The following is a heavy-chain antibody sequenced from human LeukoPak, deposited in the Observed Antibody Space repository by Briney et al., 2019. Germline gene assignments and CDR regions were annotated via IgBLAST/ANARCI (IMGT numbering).Heavy chain of an antibody. J-gene: IGHJ3*02. CDR2: ISYDGSNK. D-gene: IGHD3-9*01. CDR1: GFTLSSYG. Sequence: GRSLRLSCAASGFTLSSYGMHWVRQAPGKGLEWVAVISYDGSNKYYADSVKGRFTISRDNGKNSLYLQMNSLRAEDTAVYYCARDSGFFGGAFDIWGQGTMVTVSS. V-gene: IGHV3-30*03. CDR3: ARDSGFFGGAFDI.